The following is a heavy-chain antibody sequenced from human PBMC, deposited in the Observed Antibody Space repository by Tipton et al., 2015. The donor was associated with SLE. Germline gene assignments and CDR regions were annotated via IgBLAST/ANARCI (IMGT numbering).Heavy chain of an antibody. Sequence: LRLSCTVSGGSISSYYWSWIRQPPGKGLEWIGEINHSGGTNYSPSLKSRVNISVDTSKNQFSLKMTSLTAADTAVYYCARGYRIAALRPWYFDLWGRGTLVTVSS. CDR2: INHSGGT. J-gene: IGHJ2*01. V-gene: IGHV4-34*01. D-gene: IGHD6-13*01. CDR1: GGSISSYY. CDR3: ARGYRIAALRPWYFDL.